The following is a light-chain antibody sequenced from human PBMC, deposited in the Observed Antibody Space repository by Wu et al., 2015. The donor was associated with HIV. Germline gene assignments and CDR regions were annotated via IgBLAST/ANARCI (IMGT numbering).Light chain of an antibody. CDR3: QKYNTAPWT. J-gene: IGKJ1*01. Sequence: DIQLTQSPSFLSVSVGDRVTITCRASQGISTYLAWYQQKPGKAPKLLIYAASTLHFGVPSRFSGSGSGTDFTLTISSLQPEDVATYYCQKYNTAPWTFGQGTKVEMK. CDR1: QGISTY. V-gene: IGKV1-27*01. CDR2: AAS.